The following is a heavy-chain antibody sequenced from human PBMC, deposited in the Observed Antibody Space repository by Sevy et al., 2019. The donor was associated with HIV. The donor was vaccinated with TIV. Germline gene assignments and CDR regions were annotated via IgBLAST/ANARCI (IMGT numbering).Heavy chain of an antibody. Sequence: GGSLRLSCAATGFTFSNYAMHWVRQAPGKGMEWVAIIWSDGAYQYHGDSVKGRFTISRDNSKNTLYLQMNNVSVEDTAVYYCARGGYYYDNAADYALDSWGQGTLVTVSS. CDR3: ARGGYYYDNAADYALDS. J-gene: IGHJ4*02. V-gene: IGHV3-33*01. D-gene: IGHD3-22*01. CDR1: GFTFSNYA. CDR2: IWSDGAYQ.